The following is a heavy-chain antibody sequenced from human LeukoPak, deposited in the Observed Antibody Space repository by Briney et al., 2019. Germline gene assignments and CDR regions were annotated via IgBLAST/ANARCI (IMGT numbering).Heavy chain of an antibody. CDR3: AKGSRSSRPYYFDY. V-gene: IGHV3-23*01. CDR1: GFTFSRYA. Sequence: GGSLRLSCAASGFTFSRYAMSWVRQAPGNGLEWVSAITDSGGSTYHADSVKGRFTISRDNSLNTLYMQLNSLRVEDTVVYYCAKGSRSSRPYYFDYLGQGTLVTVSS. CDR2: ITDSGGST. D-gene: IGHD6-6*01. J-gene: IGHJ4*02.